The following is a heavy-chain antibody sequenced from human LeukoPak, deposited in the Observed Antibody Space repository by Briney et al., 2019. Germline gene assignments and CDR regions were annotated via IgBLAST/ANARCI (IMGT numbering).Heavy chain of an antibody. CDR1: GGTFSSYA. D-gene: IGHD3-3*01. V-gene: IGHV1-69*13. CDR2: IIPIFGTA. J-gene: IGHJ6*02. CDR3: ASGETYYDFWSGYYRDTTYGMDV. Sequence: SVKVSCKASGGTFSSYAISWVRQAPGQGLEWMGGIIPIFGTANYAQKFQGRVTITADESTSTAYMELSSLRSEDTAVYYCASGETYYDFWSGYYRDTTYGMDVWGQGTTVTVSS.